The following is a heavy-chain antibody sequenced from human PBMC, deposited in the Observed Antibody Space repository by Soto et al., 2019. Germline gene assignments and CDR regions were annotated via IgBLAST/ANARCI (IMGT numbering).Heavy chain of an antibody. D-gene: IGHD3-10*01. CDR1: RYTFTSYD. CDR3: ARDRTVTMVRGADWFDP. J-gene: IGHJ5*02. Sequence: ASVKVSCKASRYTFTSYDINWVRQATGQGLEWVGWMNPNSGNTGYAQKFQGRVTMTRNTSISTAYMELSSLRSEDTAVYYCARDRTVTMVRGADWFDPWGQGTLVTVSS. CDR2: MNPNSGNT. V-gene: IGHV1-8*01.